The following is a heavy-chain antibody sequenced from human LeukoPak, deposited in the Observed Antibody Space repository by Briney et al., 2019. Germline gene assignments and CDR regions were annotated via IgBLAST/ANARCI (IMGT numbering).Heavy chain of an antibody. CDR1: GGSVISGSYY. CDR2: VSHSGNT. CDR3: VREHDWGDFDF. J-gene: IGHJ4*02. D-gene: IGHD3-9*01. V-gene: IGHV4-61*01. Sequence: SETLSLTCTVSGGSVISGSYYWSWIRQPPGKGLEWIGYVSHSGNTNYNPSLKSRVTISKDTSKNQFSLNLSSVSAADTAVYYCVREHDWGDFDFWGQGTLVTVSS.